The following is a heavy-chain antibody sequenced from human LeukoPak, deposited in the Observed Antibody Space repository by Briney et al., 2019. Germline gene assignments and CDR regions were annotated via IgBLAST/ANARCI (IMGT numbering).Heavy chain of an antibody. J-gene: IGHJ4*02. CDR2: IKQDGSEK. D-gene: IGHD3-10*01. Sequence: GGSLRLSCAASGFTFSSYWMSWVRQAPGKGLEWVANIKQDGSEKYYVDSVKGRFTISRDNAKNSLYLQMNSLRAEDTAVYYCTTDQRQLLSMVWGVTAYDHWGQGTLVTVSS. V-gene: IGHV3-7*03. CDR1: GFTFSSYW. CDR3: TTDQRQLLSMVWGVTAYDH.